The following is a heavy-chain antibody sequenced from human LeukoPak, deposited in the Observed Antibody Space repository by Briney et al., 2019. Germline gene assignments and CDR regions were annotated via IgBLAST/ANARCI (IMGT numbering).Heavy chain of an antibody. CDR2: IYYSGST. J-gene: IGHJ5*02. CDR1: GGSISSYY. D-gene: IGHD3-10*01. Sequence: PSETLSLTCTVSGGSISSYYWSWIRQPPGKGLEWIGYIYYSGSTNYNPSLKSRVTISVDTSKNQFSLKLSSVTAADTAVYYCARGELDSAFDPWGQGTLVTVSS. CDR3: ARGELDSAFDP. V-gene: IGHV4-59*01.